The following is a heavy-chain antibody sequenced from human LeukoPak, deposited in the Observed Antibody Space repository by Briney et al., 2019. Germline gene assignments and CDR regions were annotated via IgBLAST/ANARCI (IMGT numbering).Heavy chain of an antibody. V-gene: IGHV3-74*01. CDR2: INTDGSST. J-gene: IGHJ6*04. CDR1: GFTFSSYW. CDR3: ARDWWVPVSGDV. D-gene: IGHD2-15*01. Sequence: TGGSLSLSCAASGFTFSSYWMHWVRQAPGKGLVWVSRINTDGSSTSYADSVKGRFTISRDNAKNTLYPQMTSLRAEDTAVRYCARDWWVPVSGDVWGKGTTVTVSS.